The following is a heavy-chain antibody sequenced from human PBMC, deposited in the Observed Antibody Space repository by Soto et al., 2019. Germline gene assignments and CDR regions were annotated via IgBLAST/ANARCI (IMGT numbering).Heavy chain of an antibody. CDR1: GFTFSSYW. J-gene: IGHJ5*02. D-gene: IGHD6-19*01. Sequence: GGSLRLCCAASGFTFSSYWMHWVRQAPGKGLVWVSRINSDESSTSYADSVKGRFTISRDNAKNTLYLQMNSLRAEDTAVYYCARGAFWYSSGWDWFDPWGQGTLVTVSS. CDR2: INSDESST. V-gene: IGHV3-74*01. CDR3: ARGAFWYSSGWDWFDP.